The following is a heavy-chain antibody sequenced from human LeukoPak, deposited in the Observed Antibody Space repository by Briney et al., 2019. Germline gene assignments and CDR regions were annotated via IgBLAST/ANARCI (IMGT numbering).Heavy chain of an antibody. Sequence: PSQTLSLTCTVSGGSISSANHFWSWVRQSPGEGLEWIGYIHYDGRAHYNPSVKSRVSMSLYMSKNQFSLSLSSVTAADTAIYYCAREVITPGDSDGFYLWGQGTMVSVSS. CDR3: AREVITPGDSDGFYL. D-gene: IGHD2-2*01. CDR1: GGSISSANHF. J-gene: IGHJ3*01. CDR2: IHYDGRA. V-gene: IGHV4-30-4*08.